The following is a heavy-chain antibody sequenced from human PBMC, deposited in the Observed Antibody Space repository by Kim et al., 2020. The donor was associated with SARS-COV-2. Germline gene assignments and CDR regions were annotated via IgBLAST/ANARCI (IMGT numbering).Heavy chain of an antibody. CDR1: GFTFGDYV. CDR3: AKDIAVAGTFGTRGVGWYFDL. D-gene: IGHD6-19*01. V-gene: IGHV3-9*01. Sequence: GGSLRLSCAASGFTFGDYVMHWVRQAPGKGLEWVSGISWNSGSIGYADSVKGRFTISRDNAKNSLYLQMNSLRAEDTALYYCAKDIAVAGTFGTRGVGWYFDLWGRGTLVTVSS. CDR2: ISWNSGSI. J-gene: IGHJ2*01.